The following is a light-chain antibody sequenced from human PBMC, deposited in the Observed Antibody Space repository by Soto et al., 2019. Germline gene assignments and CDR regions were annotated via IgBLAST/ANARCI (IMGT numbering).Light chain of an antibody. CDR3: QQGDSFPLT. J-gene: IGKJ4*01. CDR2: AAS. Sequence: DIQMTQSPSSVSASVGDRVTITCRASQGIGSWLAWFQQKPGEAPRLLIYAASSLHSGVPSRFSGSGYGTDFTLTITSLQPEDFATYYCQQGDSFPLTFGGGTKVEIK. CDR1: QGIGSW. V-gene: IGKV1-12*01.